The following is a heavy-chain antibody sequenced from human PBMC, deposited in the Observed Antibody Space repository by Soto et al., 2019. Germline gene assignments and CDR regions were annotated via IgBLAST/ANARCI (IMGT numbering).Heavy chain of an antibody. D-gene: IGHD6-6*01. CDR1: GGSISSSSYY. CDR2: IYYSGST. J-gene: IGHJ3*02. V-gene: IGHV4-39*01. Sequence: QLQLQESGPGLVKPSETLSLTCTVSGGSISSSSYYWGWIRQPPGKGLEWIGSIYYSGSTYYNPSLKSRVTISVDTSKNQFSLKLSSVTAADTAVYYCATSRTYSSSHPVDAFDIWGQGTMVTVSS. CDR3: ATSRTYSSSHPVDAFDI.